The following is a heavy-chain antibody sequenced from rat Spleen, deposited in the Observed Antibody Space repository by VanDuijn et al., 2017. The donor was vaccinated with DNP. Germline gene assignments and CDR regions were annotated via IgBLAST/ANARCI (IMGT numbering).Heavy chain of an antibody. D-gene: IGHD4-3*01. CDR1: GFTFSDYY. J-gene: IGHJ2*01. Sequence: EVQLVESGGGLVQPGRSLTLSCGASGFTFSDYYMAWVRQAPTKGLEWVAYISYDGGSSYYGDSVKGRFTISRANVKSTLYLQMNSLRSEDMATYYCVRWYNSGYYFDHWGQGVMVTVSS. CDR3: VRWYNSGYYFDH. V-gene: IGHV5-22*01. CDR2: ISYDGGSS.